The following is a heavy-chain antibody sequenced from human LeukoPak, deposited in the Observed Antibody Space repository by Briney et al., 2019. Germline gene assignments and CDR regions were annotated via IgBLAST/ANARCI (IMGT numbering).Heavy chain of an antibody. CDR3: ARGRWLQPWGYFDY. D-gene: IGHD5-24*01. CDR1: GGTFSSYA. CDR2: FIPIFGTA. V-gene: IGHV1-69*05. J-gene: IGHJ4*02. Sequence: SVKVSCKASGGTFSSYAISWVRQAPGQGLEWMGGFIPIFGTANYAQKFQGRVTITTDEPTSTAYMELSSLRSEDTAIYYCARGRWLQPWGYFDYWGQGTLVTVSS.